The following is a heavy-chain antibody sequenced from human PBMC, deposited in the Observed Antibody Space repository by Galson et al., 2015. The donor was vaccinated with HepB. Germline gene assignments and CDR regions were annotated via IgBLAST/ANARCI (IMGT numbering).Heavy chain of an antibody. CDR3: ARVGYYYYDMDV. J-gene: IGHJ6*02. CDR2: VYHDGST. V-gene: IGHV4-30-2*01. Sequence: LTCVVSGGSISSGGYSWSWIRQPPGKGLEWIGYVYHDGSTYYNPSLKSRVTISVDRSKNQFSLKLNSVTAADTAVYYCARVGYYYYDMDVWGQGTTVTVSS. CDR1: GGSISSGGYS.